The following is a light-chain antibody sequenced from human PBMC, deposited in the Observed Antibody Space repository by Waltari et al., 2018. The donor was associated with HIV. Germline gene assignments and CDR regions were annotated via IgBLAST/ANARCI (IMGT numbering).Light chain of an antibody. J-gene: IGLJ2*01. V-gene: IGLV3-21*02. CDR2: DDS. Sequence: SYVLTQPPSAPVPPGQTARIPCGGNNIGSKGVTGYQQKPTQAPVLVVYDDSDRPTGIPERFSGSSSWNTATLTISRVEAGDEADFYCQVWDSSTDLRVFGGGTKLTVL. CDR1: NIGSKG. CDR3: QVWDSSTDLRV.